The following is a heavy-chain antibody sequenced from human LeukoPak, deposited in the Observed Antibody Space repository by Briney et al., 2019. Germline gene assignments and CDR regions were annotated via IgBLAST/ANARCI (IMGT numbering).Heavy chain of an antibody. J-gene: IGHJ3*02. CDR2: MNPNSGGT. D-gene: IGHD2-21*02. CDR1: GYTFTGYY. Sequence: GASVKVSCKASGYTFTGYYMPWVRQAPGQGLEWMGWMNPNSGGTNYAQKFQGRVTMTRDTSISTAYMELSRLRSDDTAVYYCARGGDCYSSENDAFDIWGQGTMVTVSS. CDR3: ARGGDCYSSENDAFDI. V-gene: IGHV1-2*02.